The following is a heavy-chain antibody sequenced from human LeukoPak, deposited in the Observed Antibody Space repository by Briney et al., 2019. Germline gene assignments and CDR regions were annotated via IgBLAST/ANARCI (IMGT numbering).Heavy chain of an antibody. D-gene: IGHD4-17*01. Sequence: ESGPALVKPTQTLTLTCTFSGFSLSTSGMCVSWIRQPPGKALEWLARIDWDDDKYYSTSLKTRLTISKDTSKNQVVLTMTNMDPVDTATYYCARDMTTVTTHGMDVWGQGTTVTVSS. CDR1: GFSLSTSGMC. CDR3: ARDMTTVTTHGMDV. CDR2: IDWDDDK. V-gene: IGHV2-70*11. J-gene: IGHJ6*02.